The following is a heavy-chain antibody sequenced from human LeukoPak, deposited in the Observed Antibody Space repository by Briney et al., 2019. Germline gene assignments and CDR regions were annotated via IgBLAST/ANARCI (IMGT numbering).Heavy chain of an antibody. D-gene: IGHD2-8*02. J-gene: IGHJ1*01. CDR3: AKDTGGVVAQYFQH. Sequence: GGSLRLSCATSGFTFSSFSMNWVRQAPGKGLEWVSYIRGGSSDIHYADSVKGRFTISRDNAKNSLYLQMNSLRPEDTALYYCAKDTGGVVAQYFQHWGQGTLVTVSS. V-gene: IGHV3-21*05. CDR1: GFTFSSFS. CDR2: IRGGSSDI.